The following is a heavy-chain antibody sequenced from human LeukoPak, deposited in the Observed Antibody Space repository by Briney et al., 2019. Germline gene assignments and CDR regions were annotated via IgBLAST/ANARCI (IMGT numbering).Heavy chain of an antibody. D-gene: IGHD6-13*01. Sequence: GGSLRLSCAASGFTFSSYGMSWVRQAPGKGLERVSGISGSGGSTFYADSVKVRFTISRDNSKNTLYLQMNSLRAEDTAVYYCAKRIAAAGSKGFDYWGQGTLVTVSS. CDR2: ISGSGGST. V-gene: IGHV3-23*01. J-gene: IGHJ4*02. CDR3: AKRIAAAGSKGFDY. CDR1: GFTFSSYG.